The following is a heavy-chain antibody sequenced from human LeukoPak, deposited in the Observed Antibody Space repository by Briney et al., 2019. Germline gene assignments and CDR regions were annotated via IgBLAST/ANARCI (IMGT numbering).Heavy chain of an antibody. V-gene: IGHV4-34*01. D-gene: IGHD4-11*01. CDR2: INHSGST. Sequence: TLSLTCSVYGGSFISYYWSWIRQPPGKGLEWIGEINHSGSTNYNPSLKSRVTISVDTSKNQFSLKLSSVTAADTAVYYCARGGDGDYSNDDFDYWGQGTLVTVSS. CDR1: GGSFISYY. J-gene: IGHJ4*02. CDR3: ARGGDGDYSNDDFDY.